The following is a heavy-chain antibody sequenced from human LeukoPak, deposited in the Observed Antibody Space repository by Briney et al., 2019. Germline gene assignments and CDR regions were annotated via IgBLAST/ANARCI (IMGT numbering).Heavy chain of an antibody. CDR3: ARDHAGGEVPAANGWFDP. Sequence: GASVKVSCKASGGTFSSYTISWVRQAPGQGLEWIGRIIPTLGIANYAQKFQGRVTITADKSTSTAYMELSSLRSEDTAVYYCARDHAGGEVPAANGWFDPWGQGTLVTVSS. V-gene: IGHV1-69*04. J-gene: IGHJ5*02. D-gene: IGHD2-2*01. CDR1: GGTFSSYT. CDR2: IIPTLGIA.